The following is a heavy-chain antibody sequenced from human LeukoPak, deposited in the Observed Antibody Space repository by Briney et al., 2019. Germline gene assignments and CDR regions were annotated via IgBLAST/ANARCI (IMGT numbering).Heavy chain of an antibody. J-gene: IGHJ2*01. V-gene: IGHV4-59*01. CDR3: ARVGFSSKIVTWYFDL. Sequence: PSETLSLTCTVSGGSISSYYWSWIRQPPGKGLEWIGYIYYSGSTNYNPSLKSRVTISVDTSKNQFSLKLSSVTAADTAVYYCARVGFSSKIVTWYFDLWGRGTLVTVSS. CDR2: IYYSGST. D-gene: IGHD6-6*01. CDR1: GGSISSYY.